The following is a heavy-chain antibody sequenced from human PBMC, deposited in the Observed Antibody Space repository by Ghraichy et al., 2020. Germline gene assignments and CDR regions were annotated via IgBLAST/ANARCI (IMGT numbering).Heavy chain of an antibody. CDR1: GYTFTDFD. D-gene: IGHD3-3*01. CDR2: MNPNSGNT. CDR3: ARSIGPPYYDSV. V-gene: IGHV1-8*01. J-gene: IGHJ6*02. Sequence: ASVKVSCKASGYTFTDFDINWVRQATGQGLEWMGWMNPNSGNTGYAQKFQGRVTMTRNTSINTAYMDLSSLRFEDTAVYYCARSIGPPYYDSVWGQGTTVTVSS.